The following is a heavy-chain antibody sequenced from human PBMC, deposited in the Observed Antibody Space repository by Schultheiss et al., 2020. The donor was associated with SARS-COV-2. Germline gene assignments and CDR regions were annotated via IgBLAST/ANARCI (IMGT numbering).Heavy chain of an antibody. Sequence: GESLKISCAASGFTFSSYSMMWVRQAPGKGLEWVSSISHSSSYIYYADSVKGRFTISRDNAKKSMDLQMNSLKVEDTAVYYCAREGMGYDFWRGYSNDAFDMWGQGTMVTVSS. V-gene: IGHV3-21*01. J-gene: IGHJ3*02. CDR3: AREGMGYDFWRGYSNDAFDM. CDR1: GFTFSSYS. CDR2: ISHSSSYI. D-gene: IGHD3-3*01.